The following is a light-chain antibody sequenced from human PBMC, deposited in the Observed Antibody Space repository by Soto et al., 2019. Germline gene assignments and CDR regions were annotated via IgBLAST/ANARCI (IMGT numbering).Light chain of an antibody. V-gene: IGLV2-14*01. CDR2: EVS. CDR1: SSDVGAYNY. Sequence: QSALTQPDSVSGSPGQSITISCTGTSSDVGAYNYVSWYQQHPGKAPKLMIFEVSDRPSGVSNRFSGSKSGNTASLTISGLQAEDEADYYWSSYTSSNTLVFGGGTKLTVL. CDR3: SSYTSSNTLV. J-gene: IGLJ2*01.